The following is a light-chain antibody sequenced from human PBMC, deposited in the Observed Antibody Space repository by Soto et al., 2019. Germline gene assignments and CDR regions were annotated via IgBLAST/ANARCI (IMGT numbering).Light chain of an antibody. Sequence: QSALTQPASVSGSPGQSITISCTGTSSDLDGYNYVSWYQYHPGKAPKLMIYDDNKRPSGIPARFSGSKSGTSATLVIIGVQPGDEADYYCGTWDPSLNVGGIFGGGTKLTVL. CDR1: SSDLDGYNY. V-gene: IGLV2-14*01. CDR3: GTWDPSLNVGGI. J-gene: IGLJ2*01. CDR2: DDN.